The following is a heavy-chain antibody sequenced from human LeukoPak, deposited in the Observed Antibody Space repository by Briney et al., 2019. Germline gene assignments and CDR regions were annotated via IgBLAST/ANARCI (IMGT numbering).Heavy chain of an antibody. J-gene: IGHJ5*02. CDR2: IYYSGDT. CDR3: VKKIAAAAWFDP. V-gene: IGHV4-28*01. CDR1: GYSISSDNC. Sequence: SETLSLTCAVSGYSISSDNCWGWSRQPPGRGLELIGYIYYSGDTNYNPSLKSRVTLSVDTSKNQFSMKLSSVTSVDTAVYYCVKKIAAAAWFDPWGQGTPVTVSS. D-gene: IGHD6-13*01.